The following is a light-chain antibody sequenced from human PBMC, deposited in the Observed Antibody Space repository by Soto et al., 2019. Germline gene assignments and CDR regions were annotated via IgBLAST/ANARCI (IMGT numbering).Light chain of an antibody. CDR3: SSYTSSITVV. Sequence: QSVLTQPASVSGSPGQSITLSCTGTSSDIGGYNFVAWYQQHPGKAPKLMIYEVSNRPSGVSNRFSGSKSGNTASLTISGLQAEDEADYYCSSYTSSITVVFGGGTKLTVL. V-gene: IGLV2-14*01. CDR2: EVS. J-gene: IGLJ2*01. CDR1: SSDIGGYNF.